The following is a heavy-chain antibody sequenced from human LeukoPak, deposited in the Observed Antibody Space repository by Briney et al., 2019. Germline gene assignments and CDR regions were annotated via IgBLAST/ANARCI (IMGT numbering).Heavy chain of an antibody. V-gene: IGHV3-23*01. Sequence: GGSLRLSCAASGFTFSFYAMSWVRQAPGKGLEWVSSISGSGGGTFYADSVKGRFTISRDGSKDTLLQQMNSLRAEDTAIYYCTTRPPGGSYAAFDYWGQGTLVTVSS. J-gene: IGHJ4*02. CDR2: ISGSGGGT. D-gene: IGHD1-26*01. CDR1: GFTFSFYA. CDR3: TTRPPGGSYAAFDY.